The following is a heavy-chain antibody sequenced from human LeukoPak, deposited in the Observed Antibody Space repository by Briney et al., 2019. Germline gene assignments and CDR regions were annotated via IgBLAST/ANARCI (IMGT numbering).Heavy chain of an antibody. J-gene: IGHJ3*02. CDR1: GYTFTSYA. CDR3: ARDLGVRAHSSWYYPPVVAFDI. V-gene: IGHV7-4-1*02. D-gene: IGHD6-13*01. CDR2: INTNTGNP. Sequence: ASVKVSCKASGYTFTSYAMNWVRQAPGQGLEWMGWINTNTGNPTYAQGFTGRFVFSLDTSVSTAYLQISSLKAEDTAVYYCARDLGVRAHSSWYYPPVVAFDIWGQGTMVIVSS.